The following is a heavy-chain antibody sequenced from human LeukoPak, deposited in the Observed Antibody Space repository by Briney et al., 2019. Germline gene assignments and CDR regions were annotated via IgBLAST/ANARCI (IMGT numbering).Heavy chain of an antibody. J-gene: IGHJ4*02. CDR3: ARDYSSGWPN. D-gene: IGHD6-19*01. Sequence: GESLKISCNGSGYXFASYWICWVRQMPGKGLEWMGIIYPGDSDTRYSPSFQGQVTISADKSISTAYLQWSTLKASDTAMYYCARDYSSGWPNWGQGTLVTVSS. V-gene: IGHV5-51*01. CDR2: IYPGDSDT. CDR1: GYXFASYW.